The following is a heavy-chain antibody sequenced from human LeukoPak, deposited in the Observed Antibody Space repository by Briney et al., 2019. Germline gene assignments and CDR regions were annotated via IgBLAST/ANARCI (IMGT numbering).Heavy chain of an antibody. Sequence: GGSLRLSCAASGFTFSSYAMSWVRQAPGKGLEWVSAISGSGSSTYYADSVKGRFTISRDNSKNTLYLQMNSLRAEDTAVYYCAKGRVFHNRFDPWGQGTLVTVSS. CDR3: AKGRVFHNRFDP. CDR2: ISGSGSST. D-gene: IGHD2-21*01. CDR1: GFTFSSYA. V-gene: IGHV3-23*01. J-gene: IGHJ5*02.